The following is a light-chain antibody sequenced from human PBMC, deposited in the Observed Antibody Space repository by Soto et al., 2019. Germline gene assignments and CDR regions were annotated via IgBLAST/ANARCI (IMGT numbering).Light chain of an antibody. J-gene: IGLJ2*01. Sequence: LTQPASVSGSPGQSITISCTGTGSDVGGYDYVSWYQQHPGKAPKLMIYEVSNRPSGVSNRFSGSKSGNTASLTISGLQAEDEADYYCSSYTSSSTVVFGGGTKVTVL. V-gene: IGLV2-14*01. CDR3: SSYTSSSTVV. CDR2: EVS. CDR1: GSDVGGYDY.